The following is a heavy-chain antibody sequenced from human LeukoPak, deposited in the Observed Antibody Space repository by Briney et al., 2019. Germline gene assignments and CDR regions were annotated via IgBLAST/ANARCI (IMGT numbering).Heavy chain of an antibody. CDR1: GFTFSSYG. CDR2: ISYDGSNR. Sequence: GGSLRLSCAASGFTFSSYGMHWVRQAPGKGLEWVAVISYDGSNRYYADSVKGRFAISRDNAKNSLYLQMNSLRAEDTAVYYCARADTAMVGGFDYWGQGTLVTVSS. D-gene: IGHD5-18*01. V-gene: IGHV3-30*03. CDR3: ARADTAMVGGFDY. J-gene: IGHJ4*02.